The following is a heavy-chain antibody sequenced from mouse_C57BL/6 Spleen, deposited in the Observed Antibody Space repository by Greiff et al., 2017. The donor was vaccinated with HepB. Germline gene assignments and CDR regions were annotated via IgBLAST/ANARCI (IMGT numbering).Heavy chain of an antibody. CDR1: GYAFTNSL. D-gene: IGHD1-1*01. J-gene: IGHJ4*01. V-gene: IGHV1-54*01. Sequence: QVQLQQSGAELVRPGTSVKVSCKASGYAFTNSLIEWVKQRPGQGLEWIGVINPGSGGTNYNEKFKGKATLTADKSSSTAYMHLSSLTSEDSAVYFCASGGYYYGSSDAMDYWGQGTSVTVSS. CDR3: ASGGYYYGSSDAMDY. CDR2: INPGSGGT.